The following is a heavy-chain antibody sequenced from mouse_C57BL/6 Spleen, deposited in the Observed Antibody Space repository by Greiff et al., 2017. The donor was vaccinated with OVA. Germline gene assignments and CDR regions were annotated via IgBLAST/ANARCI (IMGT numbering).Heavy chain of an antibody. D-gene: IGHD2-3*01. V-gene: IGHV5-4*01. CDR1: GFTFSSYA. CDR3: AREWLLRVWFAY. J-gene: IGHJ3*01. Sequence: EVHLVESGGGLVKPGGSLKLSCAASGFTFSSYAMSWVRQTPEKRLEWVATISDGGSYTYYPDNVKGRFTISRDNAKNNLYLQMSHLKSEDTAMYYCAREWLLRVWFAYWGQGTLVTVSA. CDR2: ISDGGSYT.